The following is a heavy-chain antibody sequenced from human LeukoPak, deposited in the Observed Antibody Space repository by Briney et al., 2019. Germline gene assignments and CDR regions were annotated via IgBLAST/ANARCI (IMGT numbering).Heavy chain of an antibody. D-gene: IGHD2-8*01. J-gene: IGHJ5*01. CDR3: ALAPNSNWFDF. CDR2: IHYSGSS. Sequence: SETPSLTCTVSGDSTNNFYWNWIRQSPGKGLEWIGNIHYSGSSVYNPSLQSRVTITIDTSRRQFFLKLNSVTAADTAVYFCALAPNSNWFDFWGPGTLVTVSS. V-gene: IGHV4-59*03. CDR1: GDSTNNFY.